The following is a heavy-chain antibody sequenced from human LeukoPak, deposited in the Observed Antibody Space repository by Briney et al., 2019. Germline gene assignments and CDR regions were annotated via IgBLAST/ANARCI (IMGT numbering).Heavy chain of an antibody. CDR1: GYSFTSYW. Sequence: GESLKIPCKGSGYSFTSYWIGWVRQMPGKGLEWMGIIYPGDSDTRYSPSFQGQVTISADKSISTAYLQWSSLKASDTAMYYCAAYYYDSSGYYLQYFDYWGQGTLVTVSS. D-gene: IGHD3-22*01. J-gene: IGHJ4*02. CDR3: AAYYYDSSGYYLQYFDY. V-gene: IGHV5-51*01. CDR2: IYPGDSDT.